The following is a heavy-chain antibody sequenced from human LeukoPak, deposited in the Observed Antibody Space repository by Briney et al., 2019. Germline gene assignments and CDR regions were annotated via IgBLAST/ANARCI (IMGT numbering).Heavy chain of an antibody. Sequence: GGSLRLSCAVSGFTFRSYWLHLGRPDPGKGVGGGSRIDRDGSRINYADSVKGRFTISRDNGKNTLFLQMNSLRAEDAAVYYCVRGNDYGGPHYWGQGTLVTVSS. CDR1: GFTFRSYW. CDR2: IDRDGSRI. J-gene: IGHJ4*02. D-gene: IGHD4-23*01. CDR3: VRGNDYGGPHY. V-gene: IGHV3-74*01.